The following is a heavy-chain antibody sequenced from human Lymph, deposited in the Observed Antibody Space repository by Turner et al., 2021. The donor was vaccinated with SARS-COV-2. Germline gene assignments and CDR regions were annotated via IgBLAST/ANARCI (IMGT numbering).Heavy chain of an antibody. CDR3: AREVERYNDFWSGYSGRYGLDV. CDR2: IDPISGGT. V-gene: IGHV1-2*02. D-gene: IGHD3-3*01. Sequence: QVQLVQSGAEVKKPGASVKVSGKASGYTFTGYYMHWVQQSPGQGLEWMRWIDPISGGTNYAKKFHGRVTMTRDTSISTAYMELRRLRSDDTAVDYGAREVERYNDFWSGYSGRYGLDVWGQGTTVTVSS. J-gene: IGHJ6*02. CDR1: GYTFTGYY.